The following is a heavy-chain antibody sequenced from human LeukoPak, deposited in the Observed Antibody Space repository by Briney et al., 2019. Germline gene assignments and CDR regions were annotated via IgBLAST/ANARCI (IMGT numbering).Heavy chain of an antibody. V-gene: IGHV3-74*01. CDR2: IYGDGSFT. D-gene: IGHD3-10*01. J-gene: IGHJ4*02. Sequence: GGSLRLSCAASGFTFSNFWMHWVRQAPGKGLVWVALIYGDGSFTRYADSVKGRFTISRDNAKNMVYLQMNNLQTEDTGIYYCTTEAYGSFPDWGQGTLVTVSS. CDR1: GFTFSNFW. CDR3: TTEAYGSFPD.